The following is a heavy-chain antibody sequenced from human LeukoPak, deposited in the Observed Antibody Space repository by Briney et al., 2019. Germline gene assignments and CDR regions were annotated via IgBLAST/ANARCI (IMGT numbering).Heavy chain of an antibody. D-gene: IGHD5-18*01. CDR3: ARGCQVWIQLKERCAFDI. Sequence: GGSLRLSCAASGFTFSSYDMHWVRQATGQGLEWVSAIGTAGDQYYPGSVKGRFTISRENAKNSLYPPMNSLRAGDTAVYYCARGCQVWIQLKERCAFDIWGQGTMVTVSS. CDR2: IGTAGDQ. J-gene: IGHJ3*02. CDR1: GFTFSSYD. V-gene: IGHV3-13*05.